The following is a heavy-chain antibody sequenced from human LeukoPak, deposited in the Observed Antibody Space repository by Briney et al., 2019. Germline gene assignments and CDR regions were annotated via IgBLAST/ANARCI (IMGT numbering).Heavy chain of an antibody. V-gene: IGHV3-21*01. D-gene: IGHD2-8*01. J-gene: IGHJ6*03. Sequence: PGGSLRLSCAASGFTFSSYSMNWVRQAPGKGLEWVSSISSSSSYIYYADSVKGRFTISRDNAKNSLYLQMNSLRAEDTAVYYCARDGEGNEWYYYYYYYMDVWGKGTTVTVSS. CDR1: GFTFSSYS. CDR2: ISSSSSYI. CDR3: ARDGEGNEWYYYYYYYMDV.